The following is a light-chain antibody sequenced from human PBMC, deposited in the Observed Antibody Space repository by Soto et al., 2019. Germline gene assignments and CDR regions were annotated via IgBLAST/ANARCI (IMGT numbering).Light chain of an antibody. J-gene: IGLJ1*01. Sequence: QSVLTQPAPVSGSPGQSITISCTGTSSDVGAYNYDSWYQQYPGEAPKVIIYDVSHRPAGVSNRFSGSKSGNTASLTISGLQTQDEADYYCSSYTSATTYVFGTGTKSPS. V-gene: IGLV2-14*01. CDR1: SSDVGAYNY. CDR3: SSYTSATTYV. CDR2: DVS.